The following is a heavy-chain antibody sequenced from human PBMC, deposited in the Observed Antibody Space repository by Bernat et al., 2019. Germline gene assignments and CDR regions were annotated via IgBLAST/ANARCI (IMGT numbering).Heavy chain of an antibody. D-gene: IGHD4-17*01. Sequence: QVQLQQWGAGLLKPSETLSLTCAVYGGSFSGYYWSWIRQPPGNGLGWIGEINHSGSTHDNPSRKSRVSISVDTSKSQFSLKLSCVTAADTAVYYYARDRAVRYAPDYYFDYWGQGTLVTVSS. V-gene: IGHV4-34*01. J-gene: IGHJ4*02. CDR1: GGSFSGYY. CDR3: ARDRAVRYAPDYYFDY. CDR2: INHSGST.